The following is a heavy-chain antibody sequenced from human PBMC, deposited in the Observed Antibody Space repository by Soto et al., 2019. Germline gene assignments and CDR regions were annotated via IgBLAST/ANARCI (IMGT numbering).Heavy chain of an antibody. CDR3: AGVTWLRGMDV. D-gene: IGHD3-10*01. J-gene: IGHJ6*02. CDR1: GDSVSSNSGA. V-gene: IGHV6-1*01. Sequence: SQTLSLTCAISGDSVSSNSGAWNWIRQSPSRGLEWLGRTYYRSRWSFDSALSVKSRLTIDPDTSKNQFSLHLESLTPEDTAVYYCAGVTWLRGMDVGGQGTPVTVSS. CDR2: TYYRSRWSF.